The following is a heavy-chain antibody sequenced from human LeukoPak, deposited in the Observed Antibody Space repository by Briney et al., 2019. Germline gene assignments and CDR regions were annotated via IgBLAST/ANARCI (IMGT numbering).Heavy chain of an antibody. D-gene: IGHD5-18*01. Sequence: GGSLRLSCAASGFTFSSYAMSWVRQAPGKGLVWVSRINTDGSSTNYADSVKGRFTISRDNAKNTLYLQVGSLRAEDTAVYYCARGRHLYSYAYDYYMDVWGKGTTVTISS. V-gene: IGHV3-74*01. CDR2: INTDGSST. J-gene: IGHJ6*03. CDR1: GFTFSSYA. CDR3: ARGRHLYSYAYDYYMDV.